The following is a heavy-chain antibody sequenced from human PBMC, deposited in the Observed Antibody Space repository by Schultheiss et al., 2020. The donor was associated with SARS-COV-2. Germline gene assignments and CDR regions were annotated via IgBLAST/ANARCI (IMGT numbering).Heavy chain of an antibody. Sequence: ASVKVSCKASGYTFTSYGISWVRQAPGQGLEWMGWISAYNGNTNYAQKLQGRVTITADKSTSTVYMELSSLRSEDTAVYYCARDRGPSWQITMADYWGQGTLVTVSS. J-gene: IGHJ4*02. CDR1: GYTFTSYG. CDR3: ARDRGPSWQITMADY. D-gene: IGHD3-10*01. CDR2: ISAYNGNT. V-gene: IGHV1-18*01.